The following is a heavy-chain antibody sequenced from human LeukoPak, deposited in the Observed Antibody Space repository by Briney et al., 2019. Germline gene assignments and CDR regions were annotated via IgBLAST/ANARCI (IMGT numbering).Heavy chain of an antibody. J-gene: IGHJ4*02. Sequence: SETLSLTCTVSGGSVSSGSYYWSWIRQPPGKGLEWIGYIYYSGSTNYNPSLKSRVTISVDTSKNQFSLKLSSVTAADTAVYYCARVPLAGLYFDYWGQGTLVTVSS. V-gene: IGHV4-61*01. D-gene: IGHD6-19*01. CDR3: ARVPLAGLYFDY. CDR2: IYYSGST. CDR1: GGSVSSGSYY.